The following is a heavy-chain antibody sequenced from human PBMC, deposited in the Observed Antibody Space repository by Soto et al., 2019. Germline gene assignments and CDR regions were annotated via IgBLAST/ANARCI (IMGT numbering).Heavy chain of an antibody. CDR3: ARESYGSGSYKRSNYYYMDV. Sequence: GGSLRLSCAASGFTVSSNYMSWVRQAPGKGLEWVSVIYSGGSTYYADSVKGRFTISRHNSKNTLYLQMNSLRAEDTAVYYCARESYGSGSYKRSNYYYMDVWGKGITGTV. V-gene: IGHV3-53*04. J-gene: IGHJ6*03. CDR2: IYSGGST. D-gene: IGHD3-10*01. CDR1: GFTVSSNY.